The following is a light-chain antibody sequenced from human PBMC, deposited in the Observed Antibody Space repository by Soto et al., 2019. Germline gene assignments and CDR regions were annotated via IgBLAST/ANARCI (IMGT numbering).Light chain of an antibody. V-gene: IGKV3-20*01. CDR3: QQYDNWPPRWT. Sequence: EIVLTESPGTLPLSPGERASLSCRASQSISSNYLAWFQQKPGQAPRLLIYDASSRATGIPDRFSGSGSGTEFTLSIGSLQSEDFAIYYCQQYDNWPPRWTFGQGTKVDIK. CDR2: DAS. J-gene: IGKJ2*01. CDR1: QSISSNY.